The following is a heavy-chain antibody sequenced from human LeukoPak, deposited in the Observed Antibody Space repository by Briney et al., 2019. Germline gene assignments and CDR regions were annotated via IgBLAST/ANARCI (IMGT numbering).Heavy chain of an antibody. J-gene: IGHJ5*02. V-gene: IGHV4-59*01. Sequence: SETQSLTCTVSGGSISSYYWSWIRQPPGKGLEWIGYIYYSGSTNYNPTLKSRVTISVDTSKNQFSLKLSSVTAADIAVYYCAREAYDFWSGYYTNWFDPWGQGTLVTVSS. CDR1: GGSISSYY. CDR3: AREAYDFWSGYYTNWFDP. D-gene: IGHD3-3*01. CDR2: IYYSGST.